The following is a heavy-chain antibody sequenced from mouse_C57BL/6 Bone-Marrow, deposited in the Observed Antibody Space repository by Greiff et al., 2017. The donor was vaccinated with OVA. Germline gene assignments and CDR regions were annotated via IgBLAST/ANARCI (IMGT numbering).Heavy chain of an antibody. CDR2: ISGGGGNT. V-gene: IGHV5-9*01. CDR3: ARHTGTDFDY. J-gene: IGHJ2*01. Sequence: EVNVVESGGGLVKPGGSLKLSCAASGFTFSSYTMSWVRQTPEKRLEWVATISGGGGNTYYPDSVKGRFTISRDNAKNTLYLQMSSLRSEDTALYYCARHTGTDFDYWGQGTTLTVSS. D-gene: IGHD1-1*01. CDR1: GFTFSSYT.